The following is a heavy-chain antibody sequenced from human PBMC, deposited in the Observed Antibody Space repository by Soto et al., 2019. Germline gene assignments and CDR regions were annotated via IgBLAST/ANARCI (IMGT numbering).Heavy chain of an antibody. D-gene: IGHD3-3*01. J-gene: IGHJ4*02. CDR2: VYHTGRT. V-gene: IGHV4-61*01. Sequence: SSETLSLTPTASGGSFKRGRSSWSWIRQPPGKGLEWIGYVYHTGRTSYNPSLTSRVSISMDTSKNQFSLNLDSVTAADTAVYFCARDFAYFDSWGQGTLVTVPS. CDR3: ARDFAYFDS. CDR1: GGSFKRGRSS.